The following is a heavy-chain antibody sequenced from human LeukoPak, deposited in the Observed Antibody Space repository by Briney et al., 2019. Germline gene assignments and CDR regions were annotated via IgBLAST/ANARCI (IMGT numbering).Heavy chain of an antibody. CDR2: IGWDSDSK. V-gene: IGHV3-43*01. D-gene: IGHD6-19*01. CDR1: GFTFDEYT. CDR3: AKDRSRSYSSFDS. J-gene: IGHJ4*02. Sequence: GGSLRLSCAASGFTFDEYTMHWVRQVPGKGLEWVSVIGWDSDSKYYLESVKGRFTISRDNSKNSLYLQMNSLRTEDTAFYYCAKDRSRSYSSFDSWGQGTLVTVSS.